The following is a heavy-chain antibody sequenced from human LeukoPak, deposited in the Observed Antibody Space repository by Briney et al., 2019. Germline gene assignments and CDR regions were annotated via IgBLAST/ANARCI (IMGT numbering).Heavy chain of an antibody. Sequence: GGSLRLSCAASGFTVSSNYMSWVRQAPGKGLEWVSVIYSGGSTYYADSVKGRFTISRDNSKNTLYLQMNSLRAEDTAVYYCARALYSSGYFDYWGQGTLVAVSS. CDR1: GFTVSSNY. CDR2: IYSGGST. J-gene: IGHJ4*02. CDR3: ARALYSSGYFDY. V-gene: IGHV3-53*01. D-gene: IGHD5-18*01.